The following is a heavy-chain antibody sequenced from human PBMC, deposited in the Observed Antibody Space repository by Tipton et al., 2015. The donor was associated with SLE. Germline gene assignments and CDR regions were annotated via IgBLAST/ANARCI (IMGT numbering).Heavy chain of an antibody. Sequence: TLSLTCTVSGDSINDYYWSWIRQPPGKGLEWIGYIHNSGNTNYNPSLKSRVTILLDTSENQFSLNLDSVSAADTAVYYCARISGSFDDWFAAWSQGTLVTVSS. J-gene: IGHJ5*02. CDR2: IHNSGNT. CDR1: GDSINDYY. V-gene: IGHV4-59*12. CDR3: ARISGSFDDWFAA. D-gene: IGHD1-26*01.